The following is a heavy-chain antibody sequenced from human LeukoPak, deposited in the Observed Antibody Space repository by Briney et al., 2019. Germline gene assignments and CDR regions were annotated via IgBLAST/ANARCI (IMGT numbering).Heavy chain of an antibody. CDR1: GGSISRYY. V-gene: IGHV4-59*12. Sequence: SETLSLTCTVSGGSISRYYWSWIRQPPGKGLQWIGYVYYSGSTNYNPSLQSRVTISVDRSRNQFSLKLSSVTAADTAVYYCARAKYYYGSGSPFDPWGQGTLVTVSS. D-gene: IGHD3-10*01. CDR3: ARAKYYYGSGSPFDP. J-gene: IGHJ5*02. CDR2: VYYSGST.